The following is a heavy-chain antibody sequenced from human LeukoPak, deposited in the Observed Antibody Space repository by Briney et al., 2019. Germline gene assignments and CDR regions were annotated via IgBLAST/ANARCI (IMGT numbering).Heavy chain of an antibody. D-gene: IGHD3-22*01. V-gene: IGHV3-21*01. CDR1: GFTFSGYS. CDR3: ARGRLSGYYYDTTYAFDI. Sequence: GGSLRLSCAASGFTFSGYSMNWVRQAPGKGLEWVSSISSSSSYIYYADSVKGRFTISRDNAKNSLYLQMNSLRAEDTAVYYCARGRLSGYYYDTTYAFDIWGQGTMVTVSS. J-gene: IGHJ3*02. CDR2: ISSSSSYI.